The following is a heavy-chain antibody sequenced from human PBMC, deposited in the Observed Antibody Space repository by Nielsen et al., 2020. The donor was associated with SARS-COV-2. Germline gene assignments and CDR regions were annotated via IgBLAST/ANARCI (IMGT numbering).Heavy chain of an antibody. CDR2: IKQDGSEK. D-gene: IGHD3-22*01. Sequence: GESLKISCAASGFTFSTYSMNWARQAPGKGLEWVANIKQDGSEKHYVDSVKGRFTISRDNAKNSLYLQMNSLRAEDTAVYYCARVDDSSSTYFDYWGQGTLVTVSS. J-gene: IGHJ4*02. CDR3: ARVDDSSSTYFDY. CDR1: GFTFSTYS. V-gene: IGHV3-7*01.